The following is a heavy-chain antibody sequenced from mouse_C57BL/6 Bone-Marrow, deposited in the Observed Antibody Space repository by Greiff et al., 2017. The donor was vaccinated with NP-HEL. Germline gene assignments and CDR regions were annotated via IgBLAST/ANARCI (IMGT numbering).Heavy chain of an antibody. V-gene: IGHV1-80*01. CDR2: IYPGDGDT. D-gene: IGHD1-1*01. J-gene: IGHJ3*01. CDR3: ARMAYGTSLFAY. CDR1: GYAFSSYW. Sequence: QVQLKESGAELVKPGASVKISCKASGYAFSSYWMNWVKQRPGKGLEWIGQIYPGDGDTNYNGKFKGKATLTADKSSSTAYMQLSSLTSEDSAVYFCARMAYGTSLFAYWGQGTLVTVSA.